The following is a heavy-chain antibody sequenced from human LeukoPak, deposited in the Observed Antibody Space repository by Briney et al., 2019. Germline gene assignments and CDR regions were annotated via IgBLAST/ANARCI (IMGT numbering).Heavy chain of an antibody. CDR3: ARDRNNDPCFDY. J-gene: IGHJ4*02. Sequence: GASVKISCKASGYTFTGYYMHWVRQAPGQGLEWMGWINPNSGGTNYAQKFQGRVTMTRDTSISTAYMELSRLRSDDTAVYYCARDRNNDPCFDYWGQGTLVTVSS. V-gene: IGHV1-2*02. CDR2: INPNSGGT. D-gene: IGHD2-8*01. CDR1: GYTFTGYY.